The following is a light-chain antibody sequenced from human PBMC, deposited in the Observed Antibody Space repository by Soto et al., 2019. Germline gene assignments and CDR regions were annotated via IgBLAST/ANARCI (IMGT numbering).Light chain of an antibody. CDR1: ESISSY. V-gene: IGKV1-39*01. CDR2: AAS. Sequence: DIQMTQSPSSLSASVGDRVTISCRASESISSYLNWYQQKPGKAPKLLIGAASSLHSGVPSRFSGSGSGTVFTLTISRVQHEDFVTYYCQLSYSLQWTFGQGTKVDIK. CDR3: QLSYSLQWT. J-gene: IGKJ1*01.